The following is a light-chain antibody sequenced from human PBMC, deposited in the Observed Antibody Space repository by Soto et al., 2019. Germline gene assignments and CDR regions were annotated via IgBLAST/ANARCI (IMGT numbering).Light chain of an antibody. Sequence: IVMTQSPATLSVSPGERATFSCRASQNIYSNIAWYQQRPGQAPRLLIYRASTRATGVPARFSGSGSGTEFTLTISSLQSDDFGVYYCQQYDTWPRTFGQGTKVDIK. CDR3: QQYDTWPRT. V-gene: IGKV3-15*01. J-gene: IGKJ1*01. CDR2: RAS. CDR1: QNIYSN.